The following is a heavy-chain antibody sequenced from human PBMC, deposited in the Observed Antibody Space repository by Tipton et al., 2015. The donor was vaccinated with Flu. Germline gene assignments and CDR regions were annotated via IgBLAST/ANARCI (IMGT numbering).Heavy chain of an antibody. CDR3: ARRDYSNYVSDPKSWFDP. CDR1: GGSMNSYY. Sequence: TLSLTCTVSGGSMNSYYWTWIRQPPGKGLEWIGYAYYSGSTNYSPSLESRVTISLDTSKRQFSLNLSSVTAADTAVYYCARRDYSNYVSDPKSWFDPWGQGTLVAVSS. J-gene: IGHJ5*02. D-gene: IGHD4-11*01. V-gene: IGHV4-59*01. CDR2: AYYSGST.